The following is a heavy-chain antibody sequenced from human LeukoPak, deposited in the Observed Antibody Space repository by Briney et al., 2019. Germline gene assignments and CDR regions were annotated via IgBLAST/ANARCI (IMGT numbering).Heavy chain of an antibody. CDR1: GFTFSSYA. J-gene: IGHJ4*02. CDR3: ARDGGKIQLWPHFDY. V-gene: IGHV3-23*01. D-gene: IGHD5-18*01. CDR2: ISGSGGSA. Sequence: GGSLRLSCAASGFTFSSYAMSWVRQAPGKGLEWVSAISGSGGSAYYADSVKGRFTISRDNSKNTLYLPMNSLRAEDTAVYYCARDGGKIQLWPHFDYWGQGTLVTVSS.